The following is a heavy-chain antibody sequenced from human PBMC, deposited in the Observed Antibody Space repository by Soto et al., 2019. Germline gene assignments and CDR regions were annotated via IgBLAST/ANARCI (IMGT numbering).Heavy chain of an antibody. V-gene: IGHV3-33*01. CDR3: ARWSGYYYYYYGMDV. CDR2: IWYDGSNK. J-gene: IGHJ6*02. D-gene: IGHD3-3*01. CDR1: GFTFSSYG. Sequence: QVQLVESGGGVVQPGRSLRLSCAASGFTFSSYGMHWVRQAPGKGLEWVAVIWYDGSNKYYADSVKGRFTISRDNSKTTLYLQMNSLRAEDTAVYYCARWSGYYYYYYGMDVWGQGTTVTVSS.